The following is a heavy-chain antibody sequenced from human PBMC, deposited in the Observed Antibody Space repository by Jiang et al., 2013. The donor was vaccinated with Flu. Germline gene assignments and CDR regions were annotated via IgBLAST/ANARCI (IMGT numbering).Heavy chain of an antibody. CDR2: IIPIFGTA. D-gene: IGHD2-15*01. Sequence: GAEVKKPGSSVKVSCKASGGTFSSYAISWVRQAPGQGLEWMGGIIPIFGTANYAQKFQGRVTITADESTSTAYMELSSLRSEDTAVYYCARRNSYCSGGSCYSGWYFDLWGRGTLVTVSS. J-gene: IGHJ2*01. CDR3: ARRNSYCSGGSCYSGWYFDL. V-gene: IGHV1-69*01. CDR1: GGTFSSYA.